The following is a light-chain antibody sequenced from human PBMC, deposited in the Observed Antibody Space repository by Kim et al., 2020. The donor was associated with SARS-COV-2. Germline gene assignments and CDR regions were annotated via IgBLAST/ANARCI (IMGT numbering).Light chain of an antibody. J-gene: IGLJ3*02. Sequence: QSVLTQPPSASGTPGQRVTISCSGSSSNIGSNYVYWYQQLPGTAPKLLIYRNDQQPSGVPDRFSGSKSGTSASLAISGLRSEDEADFYCAAWDDALSVWVFGGGTKLTVL. CDR1: SSNIGSNY. CDR3: AAWDDALSVWV. CDR2: RND. V-gene: IGLV1-47*01.